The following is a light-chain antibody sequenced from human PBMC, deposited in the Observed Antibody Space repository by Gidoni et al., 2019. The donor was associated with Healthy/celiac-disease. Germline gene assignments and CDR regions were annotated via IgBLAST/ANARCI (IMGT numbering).Light chain of an antibody. Sequence: SALTQPRSVSWSTGQSVTISCTGTSSDVGGYNYVSWYQQHPGKAPKLMIYDVSKRPSGVPDRFSGSKSGNTASLTISGHQAEDEADYYCCSYAGSVYVFGTGTKVTVL. J-gene: IGLJ1*01. CDR1: SSDVGGYNY. CDR3: CSYAGSVYV. CDR2: DVS. V-gene: IGLV2-11*01.